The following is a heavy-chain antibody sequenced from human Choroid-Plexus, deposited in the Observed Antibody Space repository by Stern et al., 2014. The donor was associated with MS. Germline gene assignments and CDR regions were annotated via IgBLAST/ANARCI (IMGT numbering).Heavy chain of an antibody. V-gene: IGHV3-30*18. Sequence: QVQLVESGGGVVQPGRPLRLSCVASGFTLGSCAMRLVCQGPGKGLERVAGVSYDGSNKYDADSVKGRFTISRDNSQNTLYMQMSSLRPEDTAVYYCAKDRQYLTYFFDHWGQGSLVTVSS. CDR3: AKDRQYLTYFFDH. D-gene: IGHD2/OR15-2a*01. CDR1: GFTLGSCA. CDR2: VSYDGSNK. J-gene: IGHJ5*02.